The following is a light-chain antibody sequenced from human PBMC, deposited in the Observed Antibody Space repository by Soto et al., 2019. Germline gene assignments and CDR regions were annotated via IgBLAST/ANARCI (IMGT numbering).Light chain of an antibody. CDR2: GNS. V-gene: IGLV1-40*01. CDR3: QSYDSSLSGSV. J-gene: IGLJ2*01. Sequence: QSVLTQPPSVSGAPGQRVTISCTGSSSNIGAGYDVHWYQQLPGTAPKLLIYGNSNRPSWVPDRFSGPKSGTSASLAITGLQAEDEADYSCQSYDSSLSGSVFGGGTKLTVL. CDR1: SSNIGAGYD.